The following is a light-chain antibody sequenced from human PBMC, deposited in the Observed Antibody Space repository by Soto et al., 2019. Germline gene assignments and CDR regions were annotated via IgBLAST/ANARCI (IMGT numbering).Light chain of an antibody. V-gene: IGKV1-5*03. CDR1: QTISSW. J-gene: IGKJ1*01. CDR2: KAS. CDR3: QHYNSYSEA. Sequence: DIQMTQSPFTLSVSVGERVTITCRASQTISSWLAWYQQKPGKAPKLLIYKASTLKSGVPSRFSGSGSGTEFTLTISSLQPDDFATYYCQHYNSYSEAFGQGTKVDIK.